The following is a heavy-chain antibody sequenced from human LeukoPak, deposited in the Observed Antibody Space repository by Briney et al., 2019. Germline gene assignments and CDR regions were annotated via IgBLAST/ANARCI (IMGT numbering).Heavy chain of an antibody. CDR1: GYTFTGYY. J-gene: IGHJ4*02. Sequence: ASVKVSCKASGYTFTGYYMHWVRQAPGQGLEWMGWINPSSGGTNYAQKFQGRVTMTRDTSISTAYMELSRLRSDDTAVYYCARDWGQYYYGSGSYYKYYYFDYWGQGTLVTVSS. D-gene: IGHD3-10*01. CDR3: ARDWGQYYYGSGSYYKYYYFDY. CDR2: INPSSGGT. V-gene: IGHV1-2*02.